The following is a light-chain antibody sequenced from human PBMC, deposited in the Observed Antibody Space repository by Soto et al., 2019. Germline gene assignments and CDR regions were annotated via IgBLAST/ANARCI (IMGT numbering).Light chain of an antibody. CDR1: TSDVGAYNY. J-gene: IGLJ2*01. Sequence: QTVVTQPASVSGSPGQSITISCTGTTSDVGAYNYVSWYQQHPGEAPRLMIYDVSYRPSGVSNRFSGSKSGNTASLTISGLRAEDEADYYCSSYSSISYVIFGGGTKVTVL. CDR2: DVS. CDR3: SSYSSISYVI. V-gene: IGLV2-14*01.